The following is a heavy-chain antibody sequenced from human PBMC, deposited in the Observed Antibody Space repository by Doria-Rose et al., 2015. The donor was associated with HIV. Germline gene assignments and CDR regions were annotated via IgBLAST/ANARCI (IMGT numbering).Heavy chain of an antibody. CDR3: ARMDSYRELDY. D-gene: IGHD3-16*01. Sequence: QESGPGLVKPSETLSLTCSVSGASVSSRGYYWNWIRQVPGKGLESLGYTYYTGTSDYSPSLKSRLNMAVDTSKNQFSLKLSFVTVADTAVYYCARMDSYRELDYWGQGALVIVSA. CDR2: TYYTGTS. CDR1: GASVSSRGYY. J-gene: IGHJ4*02. V-gene: IGHV4-31*03.